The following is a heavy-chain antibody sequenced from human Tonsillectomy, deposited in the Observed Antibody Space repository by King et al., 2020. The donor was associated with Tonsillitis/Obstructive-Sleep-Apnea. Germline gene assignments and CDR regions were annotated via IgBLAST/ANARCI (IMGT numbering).Heavy chain of an antibody. Sequence: QLVQSGEEVKKPGESLKISCQGSGYRFTSYWIAWVRQVPGKGLDWMGIIYPGDSDTEYSPSFQGQVTISADKSIDTAYLQWGSLRASDTAMYYCARLDNTGSSLLFGGHFDLWGRGTLVTVSS. CDR1: GYRFTSYW. D-gene: IGHD1-26*01. CDR2: IYPGDSDT. V-gene: IGHV5-51*01. CDR3: ARLDNTGSSLLFGGHFDL. J-gene: IGHJ2*01.